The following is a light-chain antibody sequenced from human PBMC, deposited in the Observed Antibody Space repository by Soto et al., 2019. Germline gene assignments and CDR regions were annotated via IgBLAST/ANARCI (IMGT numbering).Light chain of an antibody. CDR3: RSYTTSTTVV. Sequence: QSALNQAASVFGSPGQSIPFSCTGTSSDVGGYNFVSWYQKQPGKAPKLMIYEVSSRPSGVSNRFSGSKSGNTASLTISGLQPEDEADYYCRSYTTSTTVVFGTGTKVTVL. CDR1: SSDVGGYNF. CDR2: EVS. V-gene: IGLV2-14*03. J-gene: IGLJ1*01.